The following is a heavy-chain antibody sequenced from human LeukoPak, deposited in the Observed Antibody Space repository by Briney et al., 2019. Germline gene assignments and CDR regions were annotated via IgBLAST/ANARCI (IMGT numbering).Heavy chain of an antibody. CDR3: ARFRMTASATAAFDL. D-gene: IGHD6-13*01. CDR2: IYSHGNA. J-gene: IGHJ3*01. V-gene: IGHV4-4*07. CDR1: GGSIRSFC. Sequence: PSETLSLTCTVSGGSIRSFCWSWIRQSAGKGLEWVGRIYSHGNANYNPSLNSRVTMSLDTSKNQFSLKLTSVTAADTAVYYCARFRMTASATAAFDLWGQGTLVTVSS.